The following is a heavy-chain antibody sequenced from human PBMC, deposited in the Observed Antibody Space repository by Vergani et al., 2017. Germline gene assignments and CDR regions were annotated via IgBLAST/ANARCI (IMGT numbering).Heavy chain of an antibody. CDR3: ARGYCSGINCYYYYYYGMDV. CDR2: INPNTGGT. V-gene: IGHV1-2*04. Sequence: QVQLVQSGAEVPKPGASVKVSCKASGYTFTGYYLHWVRQAPGQGLEWMGWINPNTGGTNYAQKFQAWVTMTRDTSISTAYMGLSRLRSDDTAVYYCARGYCSGINCYYYYYYGMDVWGQGTTVTVYS. D-gene: IGHD2-15*01. J-gene: IGHJ6*02. CDR1: GYTFTGYY.